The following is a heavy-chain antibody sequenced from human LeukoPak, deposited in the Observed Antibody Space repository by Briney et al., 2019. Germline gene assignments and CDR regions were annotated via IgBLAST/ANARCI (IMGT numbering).Heavy chain of an antibody. V-gene: IGHV3-74*01. Sequence: GGSLRLSCAASGFTFSNYRVHWVRQAPGKGLLWVSRITSDGSTSDYADSVMGRFTMSRDNAKNTVYLHMNSLGAEDTAVYYCTRGLYGSPGDNWGQGTLVTVSS. CDR1: GFTFSNYR. CDR2: ITSDGSTS. D-gene: IGHD1-26*01. CDR3: TRGLYGSPGDN. J-gene: IGHJ4*02.